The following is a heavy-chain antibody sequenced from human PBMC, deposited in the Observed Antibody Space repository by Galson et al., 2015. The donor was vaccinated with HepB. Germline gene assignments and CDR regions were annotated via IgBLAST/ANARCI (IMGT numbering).Heavy chain of an antibody. CDR1: GFTLSTYG. V-gene: IGHV3-7*01. CDR3: ASTYNGFRNFDY. CDR2: FSGSEK. J-gene: IGHJ4*02. Sequence: SLRLSCAASGFTLSTYGMNWVRQAPGKGLEWVSAFSGSEKHYVDSVEGRFTISRDNAKNTVYLQMNSLRVDDMATYYCASTYNGFRNFDYWGQGTLVTVSS. D-gene: IGHD2-8*01.